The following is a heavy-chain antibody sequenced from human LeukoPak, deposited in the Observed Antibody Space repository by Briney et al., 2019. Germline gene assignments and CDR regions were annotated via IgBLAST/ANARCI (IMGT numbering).Heavy chain of an antibody. J-gene: IGHJ5*02. V-gene: IGHV4-59*01. CDR1: GGSISSYY. D-gene: IGHD6-13*01. Sequence: SETLSLTCTVSGGSISSYYCSWIRQPPGKRLEWIGYIYYDGSTNYNPSLKSRVTISVDTSKNQFSLKLTSVTAADTAVYYCARGAAPGTGWFDPWGQGILVTVSS. CDR2: IYYDGST. CDR3: ARGAAPGTGWFDP.